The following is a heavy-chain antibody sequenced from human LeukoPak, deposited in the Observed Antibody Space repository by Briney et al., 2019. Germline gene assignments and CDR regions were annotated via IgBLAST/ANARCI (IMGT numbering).Heavy chain of an antibody. D-gene: IGHD3-9*01. V-gene: IGHV3-48*02. J-gene: IGHJ4*02. CDR2: IRTTAEGAKYA. Sequence: GGSLRLSCATSGFSFTDYPMNWVRQAPGKGLEWISNIRTTAEGAKYAYYAGSVKGRVNISRDDGKNTLYLHMNSLRDDDTVVYYCATGLRYAFDYWGQGILVTVSS. CDR3: ATGLRYAFDY. CDR1: GFSFTDYP.